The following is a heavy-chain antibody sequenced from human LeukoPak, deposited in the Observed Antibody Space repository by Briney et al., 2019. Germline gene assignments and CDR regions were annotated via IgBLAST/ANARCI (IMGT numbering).Heavy chain of an antibody. CDR2: IYPGDSDT. D-gene: IGHD3-3*01. CDR1: GYSFTSYW. CDR3: ARQRSLFWSGYYPFDY. V-gene: IGHV5-51*01. J-gene: IGHJ4*02. Sequence: GESLKISCKASGYSFTSYWIGWVRQMPGKGLEWMGIIYPGDSDTRYSPSFQGQVTISADKSIITAYLQWSSLKASDTAMYYCARQRSLFWSGYYPFDYWGQGTLVTVSS.